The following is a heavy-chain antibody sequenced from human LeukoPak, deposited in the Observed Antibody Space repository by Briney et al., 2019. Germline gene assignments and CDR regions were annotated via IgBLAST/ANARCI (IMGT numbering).Heavy chain of an antibody. CDR3: SPSSYYDSSGYYTAFGY. V-gene: IGHV2-5*02. J-gene: IGHJ4*02. Sequence: SGPTLVKPTQTLTLTCTFSGFSLSTSGVGVGWIRQPPGKALEWLALIYWDDDKRYSPSLKSRLTITKDTSKNQVVLTMTNMDPFETAKIYWSPSSYYDSSGYYTAFGYWGQGTLVTVSS. CDR2: IYWDDDK. CDR1: GFSLSTSGVG. D-gene: IGHD3-22*01.